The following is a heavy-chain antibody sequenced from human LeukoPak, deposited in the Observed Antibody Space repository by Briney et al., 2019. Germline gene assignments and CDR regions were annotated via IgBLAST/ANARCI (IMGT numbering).Heavy chain of an antibody. CDR3: ARETSQKGAHYMDV. D-gene: IGHD3-16*01. CDR1: GGSVSGTNYY. V-gene: IGHV4-39*07. Sequence: SETLSLTCSVSGGSVSGTNYYWAWIRQPPEKGLEWIGTIYYSGSTYYNVSLKSRVTISVDTSKNQFSLNLSSVTAADTAVYYCARETSQKGAHYMDVWGKGTTVTISS. CDR2: IYYSGST. J-gene: IGHJ6*03.